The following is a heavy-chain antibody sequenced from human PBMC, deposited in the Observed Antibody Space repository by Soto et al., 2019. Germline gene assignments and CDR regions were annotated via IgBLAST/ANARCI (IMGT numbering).Heavy chain of an antibody. J-gene: IGHJ4*02. V-gene: IGHV3-73*02. CDR3: SGSSSGDDY. D-gene: IGHD3-10*01. CDR1: GASFSGSV. CDR2: IRTSANSYAT. Sequence: EVQLVESGGGLVQPGGSLQLSFAASGASFSGSVMHWVRQASGKGLEWVGRIRTSANSYATTYGESVKGRFTISRDDSKNTAYLQMNSLKTEDTAIYYCSGSSSGDDYWGQGTLVTVSS.